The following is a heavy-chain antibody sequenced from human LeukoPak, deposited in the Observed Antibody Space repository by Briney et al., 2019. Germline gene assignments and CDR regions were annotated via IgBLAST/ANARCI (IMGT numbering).Heavy chain of an antibody. J-gene: IGHJ4*02. CDR2: VNPRSGNT. Sequence: ASVKVSCKASGYTFIDYYIHWVRQAPGQGLEWVAWVNPRSGNTNYAQKFQGRVSMTRDTSISTAYMELSRLRSDDTAVYYCLRIIGDYWGQGSLVTVSS. CDR3: LRIIGDY. D-gene: IGHD2/OR15-2a*01. V-gene: IGHV1-2*02. CDR1: GYTFIDYY.